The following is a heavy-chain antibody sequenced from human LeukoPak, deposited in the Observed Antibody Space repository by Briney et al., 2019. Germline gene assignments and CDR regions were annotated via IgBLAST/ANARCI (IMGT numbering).Heavy chain of an antibody. V-gene: IGHV3-74*01. D-gene: IGHD3-16*02. CDR3: ATAGSYRFDY. CDR2: MNPDGGTT. J-gene: IGHJ4*02. CDR1: GFTFSSTW. Sequence: QSGGSLRLSCAGSGFTFSSTWMHWLRQVPGKGLVWVSRMNPDGGTTDYADSVKGRFTISRDNAKNTLYLQMNSLTVEDTAVYYCATAGSYRFDYWGQGTLVTVSS.